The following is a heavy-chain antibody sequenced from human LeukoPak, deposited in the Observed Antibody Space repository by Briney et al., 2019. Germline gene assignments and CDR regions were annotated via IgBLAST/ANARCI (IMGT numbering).Heavy chain of an antibody. J-gene: IGHJ4*02. CDR2: IIPIFGTA. CDR3: ARARPPGLWQQLVNYFDY. D-gene: IGHD6-13*01. Sequence: SVKVSCKASGGTFSSYAISWVRQAPGQGLEWMGGIIPIFGTANYAQKFQGRVTITADESTSTAYMELSSLRSEDTAVYYCARARPPGLWQQLVNYFDYWGQGTLVTVSP. V-gene: IGHV1-69*13. CDR1: GGTFSSYA.